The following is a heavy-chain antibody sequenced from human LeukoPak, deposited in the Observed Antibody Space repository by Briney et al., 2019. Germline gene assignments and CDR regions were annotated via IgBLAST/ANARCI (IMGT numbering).Heavy chain of an antibody. J-gene: IGHJ4*02. CDR3: AKDRYYYDSSGYYFDY. CDR1: GFTFDDYA. D-gene: IGHD3-22*01. CDR2: ISWNSGSI. V-gene: IGHV3-9*01. Sequence: GRSLRLSCAASGFTFDDYAMHWVRQAPGKGLEWVSGISWNSGSIGYADSVKGRFTISRDNAKNSLYLQMNSLGAEDTALYYCAKDRYYYDSSGYYFDYWGQGTLVTVSS.